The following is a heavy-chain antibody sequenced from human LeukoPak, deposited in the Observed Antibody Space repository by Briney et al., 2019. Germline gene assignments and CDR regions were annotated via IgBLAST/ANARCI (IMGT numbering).Heavy chain of an antibody. V-gene: IGHV4-39*07. CDR3: GAYCGGDCTPYWYFDL. CDR2: IYYSGST. CDR1: GGSISSSSYY. Sequence: SETLSLTCTVSGGSISSSSYYWGWIRQPPGKGLEWIGSIYYSGSTYYNPSLKSRVTISVDTSKNQFSLKLSSVTAADTAVYYCGAYCGGDCTPYWYFDLWGRGTLVTVSS. D-gene: IGHD2-21*02. J-gene: IGHJ2*01.